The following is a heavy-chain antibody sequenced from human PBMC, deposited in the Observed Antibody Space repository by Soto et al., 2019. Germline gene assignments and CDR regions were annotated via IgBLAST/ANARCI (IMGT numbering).Heavy chain of an antibody. V-gene: IGHV1-8*01. CDR3: ARGLSGGSGSYYDDYYYDYMDV. J-gene: IGHJ6*03. CDR1: GYTFTSYD. CDR2: MNPNSGNT. Sequence: QVQLVQSGAEVKKPGASVKVSCKASGYTFTSYDINWVRQATGQGLEWMGWMNPNSGNTGYAKKFQGRVTMTRNTAISTAYMELSSLRSEDTAVYYCARGLSGGSGSYYDDYYYDYMDVWGKGTTVTVSS. D-gene: IGHD3-10*01.